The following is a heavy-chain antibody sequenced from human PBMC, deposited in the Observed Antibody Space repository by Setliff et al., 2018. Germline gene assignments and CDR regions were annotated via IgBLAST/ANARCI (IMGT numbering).Heavy chain of an antibody. CDR1: GFTFGHYN. V-gene: IGHV3-7*01. CDR2: INQGGSDQ. Sequence: PGGSLRLSCTASGFTFGHYNMAWARQAPGKGLEWVANINQGGSDQFYVESVKGRFTISRDNAKNSLYLQMNSLRSEDTAVYYCARGGEYCDGVSCFSYNWFDMWGQGTLVTVSS. J-gene: IGHJ5*02. D-gene: IGHD2-21*01. CDR3: ARGGEYCDGVSCFSYNWFDM.